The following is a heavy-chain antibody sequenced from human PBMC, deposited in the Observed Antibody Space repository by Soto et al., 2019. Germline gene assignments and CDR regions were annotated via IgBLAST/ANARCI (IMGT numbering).Heavy chain of an antibody. Sequence: VASVKVSCKASGGTFSSYAISWVRQAPGQGLEWMGGIIPIFGTANYAQKFQGRVTITADESTSTAYMELSSLRSEDTAVYYCAREPAGPNSIGYYWVSWFDPWGQGTLVTVSS. J-gene: IGHJ5*02. CDR2: IIPIFGTA. D-gene: IGHD3-22*01. V-gene: IGHV1-69*13. CDR1: GGTFSSYA. CDR3: AREPAGPNSIGYYWVSWFDP.